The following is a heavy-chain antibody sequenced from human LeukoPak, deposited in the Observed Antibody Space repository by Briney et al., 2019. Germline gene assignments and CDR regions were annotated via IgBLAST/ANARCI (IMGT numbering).Heavy chain of an antibody. CDR1: GFTFSSYG. CDR3: AKDGNGGYFDWLLKTYGMDV. V-gene: IGHV3-30*18. J-gene: IGHJ6*02. CDR2: ISYDGSNK. D-gene: IGHD3-9*01. Sequence: GGSLTLSCAASGFTFSSYGMHWVRQAPGKGLEWVAVISYDGSNKYYADSVKGRFTISRDNSKNTLYLQMNSLRAEDTAVYYCAKDGNGGYFDWLLKTYGMDVWGQGTTVTVSS.